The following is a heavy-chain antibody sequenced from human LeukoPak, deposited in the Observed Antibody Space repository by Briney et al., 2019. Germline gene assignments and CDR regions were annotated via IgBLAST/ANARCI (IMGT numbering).Heavy chain of an antibody. CDR1: GFTFSSYW. V-gene: IGHV3-7*01. J-gene: IGHJ4*02. CDR2: IKQDGSEI. CDR3: ARDKRVGATIHDY. Sequence: GGSLRLSCAASGFTFSSYWMSWVRQAPGKGLEWVANIKQDGSEIYYVDSVKGRFTISRDNAKSSLSLQMNSLTAEDTAVYYCARDKRVGATIHDYWGQGTLVTVSS. D-gene: IGHD1-26*01.